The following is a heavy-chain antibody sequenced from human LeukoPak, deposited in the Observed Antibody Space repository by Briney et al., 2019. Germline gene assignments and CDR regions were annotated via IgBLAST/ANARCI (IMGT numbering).Heavy chain of an antibody. CDR3: AKDHGTNVYDPFDY. CDR1: GFTFSSYG. CDR2: IRYDGSNK. Sequence: GGSLRLSCAASGFTFSSYGMHWVRQAPGKGLEWVAFIRYDGSNKYYADSVKGRFTISRDNSKNTLYLQMNSLRAEDTAVYYCAKDHGTNVYDPFDYWGQGTLVTVSS. D-gene: IGHD2-8*01. J-gene: IGHJ4*02. V-gene: IGHV3-30*02.